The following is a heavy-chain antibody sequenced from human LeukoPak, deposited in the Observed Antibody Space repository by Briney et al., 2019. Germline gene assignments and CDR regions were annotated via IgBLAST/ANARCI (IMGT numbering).Heavy chain of an antibody. V-gene: IGHV3-74*01. CDR1: GFTFSSYW. D-gene: IGHD6-6*01. Sequence: PGGSLRLSCAASGFTFSSYWMHWVRQAPGKGLVWVSRINSDGSSTTYADFVKSRSTISRDNAKNTLYLQMNSLRAEDTAVYYCVRGLSGHTSSLGYWGQGTLVIVSS. CDR2: INSDGSST. J-gene: IGHJ4*02. CDR3: VRGLSGHTSSLGY.